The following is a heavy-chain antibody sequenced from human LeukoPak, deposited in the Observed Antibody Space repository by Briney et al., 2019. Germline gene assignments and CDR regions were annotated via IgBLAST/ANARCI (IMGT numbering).Heavy chain of an antibody. V-gene: IGHV4-39*01. CDR3: ARRIVGATYYYYGMDV. CDR2: IYYSGST. D-gene: IGHD1-26*01. CDR1: GGSISSSSYY. J-gene: IGHJ6*02. Sequence: SETLSLTCTVSGGSISSSSYYWGWSRQPPGKGLEWIGSIYYSGSTYYNPSLKSRVTISVDTSKNQFSLKLSSVTAADTAVYYCARRIVGATYYYYGMDVWGQGTTVTVSS.